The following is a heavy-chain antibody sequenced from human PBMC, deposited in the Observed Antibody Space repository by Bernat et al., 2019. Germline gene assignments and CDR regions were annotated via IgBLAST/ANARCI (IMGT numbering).Heavy chain of an antibody. V-gene: IGHV4-34*01. Sequence: QVQLQQWGAGLLKPSETLSLTCAVYGGSFSGYYWSWIRQPPGKGLEWIGEINHSGSTNYNPPLKSRVTISVDTSKNQFSLKLSSVTAADTAVYYCARGHRGGYCSSTSCYTRYNWFDPWGQGTLVTVSS. CDR2: INHSGST. D-gene: IGHD2-2*02. J-gene: IGHJ5*02. CDR3: ARGHRGGYCSSTSCYTRYNWFDP. CDR1: GGSFSGYY.